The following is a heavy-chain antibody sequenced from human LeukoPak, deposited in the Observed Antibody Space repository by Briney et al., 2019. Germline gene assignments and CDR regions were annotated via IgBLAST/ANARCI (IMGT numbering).Heavy chain of an antibody. J-gene: IGHJ4*02. V-gene: IGHV4-38-2*01. Sequence: SETLSLTCAVSGYSISSGYYWGWIRQPPGKGLEWIGSIYHSGGTYYNPSLKSRVTISVDTSKNQFSLKLSSVTAADTAVYYCARVGQWSPFDYWGQGTLVTVSS. CDR3: ARVGQWSPFDY. D-gene: IGHD6-19*01. CDR1: GYSISSGYY. CDR2: IYHSGGT.